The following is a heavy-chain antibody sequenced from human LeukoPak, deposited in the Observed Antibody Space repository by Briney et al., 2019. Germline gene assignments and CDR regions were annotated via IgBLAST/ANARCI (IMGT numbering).Heavy chain of an antibody. J-gene: IGHJ5*02. CDR3: ARDSGTTGEVKFDP. CDR2: IYSSGTI. Sequence: PSETLSLTCTVSGGSISSYYWSCIRQHAGTALEWIGRIYSSGTITYNPSLKSRITMSVDTSKNQFSLKLNSVTAADTAVYYCARDSGTTGEVKFDPWGQGTLVTVSS. V-gene: IGHV4-4*07. CDR1: GGSISSYY. D-gene: IGHD3-10*01.